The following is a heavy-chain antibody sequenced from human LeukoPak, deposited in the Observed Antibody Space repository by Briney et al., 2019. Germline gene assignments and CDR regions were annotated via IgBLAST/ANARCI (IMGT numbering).Heavy chain of an antibody. V-gene: IGHV1-69*13. D-gene: IGHD5-12*01. CDR3: ARGLSGYAWFDP. CDR2: IIPIFGTA. CDR1: GGTFSSYT. J-gene: IGHJ5*02. Sequence: SVKVSCKASGGTFSSYTISWVRQAPGQGLEWMGGIIPIFGTANYAQKFQGRVTITADESTSTAYMELSSLRSEDTAVYYCARGLSGYAWFDPWGQGTLVTVSS.